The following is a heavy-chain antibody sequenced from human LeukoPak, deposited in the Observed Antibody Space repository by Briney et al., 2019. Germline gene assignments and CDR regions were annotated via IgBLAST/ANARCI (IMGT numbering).Heavy chain of an antibody. D-gene: IGHD2/OR15-2a*01. CDR1: GGSFSGYY. CDR3: ARGRDQKYYYYYYMDV. Sequence: PSETLSLTCAVYGGSFSGYYWSWIRQPPGKGLEWIGEINHSGSTNYNPSLKSRVTISVDTSKNQFSLKLSSVTAADTAVYYCARGRDQKYYYYYYMDVWGKGTTVTVSS. V-gene: IGHV4-34*01. J-gene: IGHJ6*03. CDR2: INHSGST.